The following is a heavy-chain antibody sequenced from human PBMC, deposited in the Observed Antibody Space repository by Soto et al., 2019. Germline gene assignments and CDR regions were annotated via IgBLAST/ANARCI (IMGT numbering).Heavy chain of an antibody. D-gene: IGHD3-10*01. Sequence: ASVKVSCKASGYTFTSYGISWVRQAPGQGLEWMGWISAYNGNTNYAQKLQGRVTMTTDTSTSTAYMELRSLRSDDTAVYYCARDQGGTITMVRGVIMSPIVTDYWGQGTLVTVSS. CDR3: ARDQGGTITMVRGVIMSPIVTDY. J-gene: IGHJ4*02. CDR1: GYTFTSYG. CDR2: ISAYNGNT. V-gene: IGHV1-18*01.